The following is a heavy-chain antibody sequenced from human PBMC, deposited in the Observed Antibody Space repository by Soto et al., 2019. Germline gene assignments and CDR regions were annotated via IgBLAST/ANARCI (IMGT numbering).Heavy chain of an antibody. D-gene: IGHD2-2*01. CDR3: ARSQGSSTSLEIYYYYYYGMDV. CDR1: GGTFSSYA. J-gene: IGHJ6*02. CDR2: IIPISGTA. Sequence: QVQLVQSGAEVKKPGSSVKVSCKASGGTFSSYAISWVRQAPGQGLEWMGGIIPISGTANYAQKLQGRVTITADESTSTAYMELSSLRSEDTAVYYCARSQGSSTSLEIYYYYYYGMDVWVQGTTVTVSS. V-gene: IGHV1-69*01.